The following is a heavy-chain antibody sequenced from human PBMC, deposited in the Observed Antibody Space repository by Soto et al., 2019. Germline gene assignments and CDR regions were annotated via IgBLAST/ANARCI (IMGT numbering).Heavy chain of an antibody. J-gene: IGHJ4*02. D-gene: IGHD6-13*01. CDR2: ISAYNGNT. CDR1: GYTFTSYG. V-gene: IGHV1-18*01. CDR3: ARAYPLRYSSSWYLSQDRGFFDY. Sequence: QVPLVQSGAEVKKPGASVKVSCKASGYTFTSYGISWVRQAPGQGLEWMGWISAYNGNTNYAQKLQGRVTMTTDTSTSTAYMELRSLRSDDTAVYYCARAYPLRYSSSWYLSQDRGFFDYWGQGTLVTVSS.